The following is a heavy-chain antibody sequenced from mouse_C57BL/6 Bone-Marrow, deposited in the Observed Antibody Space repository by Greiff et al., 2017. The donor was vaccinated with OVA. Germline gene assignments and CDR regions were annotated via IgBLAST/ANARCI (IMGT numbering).Heavy chain of an antibody. CDR3: TFIYYGYDGFAY. CDR2: IDPENGDT. J-gene: IGHJ3*01. V-gene: IGHV14-4*01. D-gene: IGHD2-2*01. CDR1: GFNIQDDY. Sequence: EVQLQQSGAELVRPGASVKLSCTASGFNIQDDYMHWVKQRPEQCLEWIGWIDPENGDTEYASKFQGKATITADTSSNTAYLQLSSLTSEDTAVYYCTFIYYGYDGFAYWGQGTLVTVSA.